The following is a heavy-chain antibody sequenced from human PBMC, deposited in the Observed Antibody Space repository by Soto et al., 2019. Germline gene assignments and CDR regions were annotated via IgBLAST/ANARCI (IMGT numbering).Heavy chain of an antibody. Sequence: QVQLQESGPGLVKPSETLSLNCSVSGGSIGTYFWGWIRQPPGKGLEWIGHIYYSGSTSYNPSLRSRLTISLDTSKNQFSLRLRSVSAADTAVYYCARSYGDLPDYWGQGPLVTVSS. D-gene: IGHD4-17*01. CDR3: ARSYGDLPDY. CDR1: GGSIGTYF. CDR2: IYYSGST. J-gene: IGHJ4*02. V-gene: IGHV4-59*08.